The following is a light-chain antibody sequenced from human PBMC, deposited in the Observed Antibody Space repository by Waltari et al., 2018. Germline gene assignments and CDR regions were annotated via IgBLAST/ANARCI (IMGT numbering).Light chain of an antibody. J-gene: IGLJ2*01. CDR3: SAWDDSLSGPV. Sequence: QSVLTQPPSASGTPGQRVTISCSGSTSNLGSRYVYWYRQLPGTAPQLLISRSNPRPSGVPDRFSRSKSGTSASLAISGLRSEDEADYYCSAWDDSLSGPVFGGGTKLTVL. CDR2: RSN. V-gene: IGLV1-47*01. CDR1: TSNLGSRY.